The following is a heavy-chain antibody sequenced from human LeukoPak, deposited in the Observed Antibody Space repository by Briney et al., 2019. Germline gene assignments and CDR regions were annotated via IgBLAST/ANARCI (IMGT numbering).Heavy chain of an antibody. J-gene: IGHJ4*02. CDR2: ISSSSSYI. D-gene: IGHD6-19*01. CDR1: GFTFSSYS. V-gene: IGHV3-21*01. Sequence: KPGGSLRLSCAASGFTFSSYSMNWVRQAPGKGLEWVSSISSSSSYIYYADSVKGRFTISRDNAKNSLYLRMNSLRAEDTAVYYCARVKVAVAGTSGFDYWGQGTLVTVSS. CDR3: ARVKVAVAGTSGFDY.